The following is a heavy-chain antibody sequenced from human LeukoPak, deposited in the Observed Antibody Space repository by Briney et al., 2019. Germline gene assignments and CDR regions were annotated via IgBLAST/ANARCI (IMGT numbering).Heavy chain of an antibody. D-gene: IGHD3-3*02. J-gene: IGHJ4*02. CDR3: ARVGHFPARPPYYFDY. Sequence: SVKVSCKASGGTFISYAISWVRQAPGQGLEWMGGIIPIFGTANYAQKFQGRVTITADESTSTAYMELSSLRSEDTAVYYCARVGHFPARPPYYFDYWGQGTLVTVSS. CDR1: GGTFISYA. V-gene: IGHV1-69*13. CDR2: IIPIFGTA.